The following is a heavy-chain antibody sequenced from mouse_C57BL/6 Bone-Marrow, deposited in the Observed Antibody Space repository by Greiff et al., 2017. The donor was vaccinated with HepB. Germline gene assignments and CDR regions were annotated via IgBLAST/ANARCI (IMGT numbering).Heavy chain of an antibody. CDR1: GFSLTIYG. J-gene: IGHJ4*01. CDR3: ASWIYYGNLRRAMDY. V-gene: IGHV2-6*01. CDR2: IWGVGST. D-gene: IGHD2-1*01. Sequence: VQLQQSGPGLVAPSQSLSITCTVSGFSLTIYGVDWVRQSPGKGLEWLGVIWGVGSTNYNSALKSRLSISKDNSKSQVFLKMNSLQTDDTAMYYCASWIYYGNLRRAMDYWGQGTSVTVSS.